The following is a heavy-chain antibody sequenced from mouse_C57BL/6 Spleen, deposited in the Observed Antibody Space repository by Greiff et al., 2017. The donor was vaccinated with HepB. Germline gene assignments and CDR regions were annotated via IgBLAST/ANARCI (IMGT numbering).Heavy chain of an antibody. CDR2: ISSGSSTI. V-gene: IGHV5-17*01. CDR3: ARNYYGSSGFAY. J-gene: IGHJ3*01. D-gene: IGHD1-1*01. Sequence: DVKLVESGGGLVKPGASLKLSCAASGFTFSDYGMHWVRQAPEKGLEWVAYISSGSSTIYYADTVKGRFTISRDNAKNTLFLQMTSLRSEDTAMYYCARNYYGSSGFAYWGQGTLVTVSA. CDR1: GFTFSDYG.